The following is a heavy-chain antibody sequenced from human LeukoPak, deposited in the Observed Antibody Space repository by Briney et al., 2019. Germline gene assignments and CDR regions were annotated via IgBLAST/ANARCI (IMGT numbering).Heavy chain of an antibody. CDR2: ISGSGGST. CDR3: ARAITMVRGVRHYYYYYGMDV. D-gene: IGHD3-10*01. V-gene: IGHV3-23*01. J-gene: IGHJ6*02. Sequence: GGSLGLSCAASGFTFSSYAMSWVRQAPGKGLEWVSAISGSGGSTYYADSVKGRFTISRDNSKNTLYLQMNSLRAEDTAVYYCARAITMVRGVRHYYYYYGMDVWGQGTTVTVSS. CDR1: GFTFSSYA.